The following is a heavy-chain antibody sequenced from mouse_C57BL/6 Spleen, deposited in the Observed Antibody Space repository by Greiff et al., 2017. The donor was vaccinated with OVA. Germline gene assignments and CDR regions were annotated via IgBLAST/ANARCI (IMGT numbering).Heavy chain of an antibody. D-gene: IGHD2-4*01. J-gene: IGHJ4*01. CDR2: IYPGSGST. CDR3: ARSYYDYGYYAMDY. Sequence: VQLQQSGAELVKPGASVKMSCKASGYTFTSYWITWVKQRPGQGLEWIGDIYPGSGSTNYNEKFKSKATLTVDTSSSTAYMQLSSLTSEDSAVYYCARSYYDYGYYAMDYWGQGTSVTVSS. V-gene: IGHV1-55*01. CDR1: GYTFTSYW.